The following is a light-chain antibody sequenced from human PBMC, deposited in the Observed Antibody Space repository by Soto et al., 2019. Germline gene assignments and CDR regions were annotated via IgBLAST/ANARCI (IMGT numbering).Light chain of an antibody. CDR3: QQYNNWPPFT. CDR1: QSVSSN. V-gene: IGKV3-15*01. Sequence: EIVMTQSPATLSVSPGERDTLSCRASQSVSSNLAWYQQKPGQAPRLLIYGASTRATGIPARFSGSGSGTEFTLTFSSLQSEDFAVYYCQQYNNWPPFTFGPGTKVDIK. J-gene: IGKJ3*01. CDR2: GAS.